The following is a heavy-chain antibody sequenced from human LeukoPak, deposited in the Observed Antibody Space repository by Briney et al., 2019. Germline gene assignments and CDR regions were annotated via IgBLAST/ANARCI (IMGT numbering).Heavy chain of an antibody. CDR1: GYTFTSYG. V-gene: IGHV1-18*01. CDR2: ISAYNGNT. J-gene: IGHJ6*03. Sequence: GASVKVSCKASGYTFTSYGISWVRQAPGQGLEWMGWISAYNGNTNYAQKLQGRVTMTTDTSTSTAYMELRSLGSDDTAVYYCARVLYCSGGSCYGIYYYMDVWGKGTTVTISS. CDR3: ARVLYCSGGSCYGIYYYMDV. D-gene: IGHD2-15*01.